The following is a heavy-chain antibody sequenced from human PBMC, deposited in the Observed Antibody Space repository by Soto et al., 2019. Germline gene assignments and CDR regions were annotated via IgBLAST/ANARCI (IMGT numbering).Heavy chain of an antibody. CDR1: GFTFSSYS. J-gene: IGHJ5*02. D-gene: IGHD2-15*01. V-gene: IGHV3-30-3*01. Sequence: GGSLRLSCTGSGFTFSSYSLHWFRQAPGKGLEWVAVMSYDRVNKFYGDPVKGRFTVSRDNSKSTMYLQMNNLRFEDTAIYYCARDGRPAVHGRWFDPWGQGTVVTVSS. CDR2: MSYDRVNK. CDR3: ARDGRPAVHGRWFDP.